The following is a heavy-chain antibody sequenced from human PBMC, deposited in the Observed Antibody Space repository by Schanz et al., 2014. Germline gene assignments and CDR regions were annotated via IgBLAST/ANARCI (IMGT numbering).Heavy chain of an antibody. J-gene: IGHJ4*02. CDR1: GFTFSSYG. CDR3: GRGGFGEVDDFDY. CDR2: ISYDGSKK. Sequence: VQLVESGGGVVQPGRSLRLSCAASGFTFSSYGMHWVRQAPGKGLEWVGGISYDGSKKSYADSVKGGFTMSRDNTKKTRYMYMDRLGPECASVYACGRGGFGEVDDFDYWGQGTLVTVSS. D-gene: IGHD3-10*01. V-gene: IGHV3-30*19.